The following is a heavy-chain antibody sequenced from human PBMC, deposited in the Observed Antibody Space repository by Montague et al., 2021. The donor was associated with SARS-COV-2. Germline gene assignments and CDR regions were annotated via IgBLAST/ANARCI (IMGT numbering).Heavy chain of an antibody. D-gene: IGHD3-10*01. CDR2: INRSGST. V-gene: IGHV4-34*01. Sequence: SETLSLTCAVYGGSFGVHYWSWVCQPPGKGLERIGVINRSGSTNFNPSQKSRFTISVDTSKNQFHLKLTSVSAADTAVYFCAEGFTSWSGAGYWSQGTLVTVSS. J-gene: IGHJ1*01. CDR3: AEGFTSWSGAGY. CDR1: GGSFGVHY.